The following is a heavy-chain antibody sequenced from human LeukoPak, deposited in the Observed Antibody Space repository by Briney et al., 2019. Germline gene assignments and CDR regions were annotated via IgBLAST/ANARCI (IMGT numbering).Heavy chain of an antibody. CDR1: GFTFSTHA. J-gene: IGHJ4*02. Sequence: GGSLRLSCAASGFTFSTHAMHWVRQAPGRGLEYVSGISSNGGTTYYGSSVKGRFTISRDNSKNTLYLQMNSLRAEDTAVYYCAKDQVVRGVIIHDYWGQGTLVTVSS. V-gene: IGHV3-64*01. CDR2: ISSNGGTT. CDR3: AKDQVVRGVIIHDY. D-gene: IGHD3-10*01.